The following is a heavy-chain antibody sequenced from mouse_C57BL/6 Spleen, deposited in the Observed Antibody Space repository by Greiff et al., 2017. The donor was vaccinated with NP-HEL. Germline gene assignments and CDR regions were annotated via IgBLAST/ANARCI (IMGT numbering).Heavy chain of an antibody. CDR1: GYTFTSYW. V-gene: IGHV1-69*01. D-gene: IGHD1-1*01. CDR2: IDPSDSYT. CDR3: AREDYGSTFDY. Sequence: QVQLQQPGAELVMPGASVKLSCKASGYTFTSYWMHWVKQRPGQGLEWIGEIDPSDSYTNYNQKFKGKSTLTVDTSSSTAYMQLSSLTSEDSAVYYCAREDYGSTFDYWGQGTTLTVSS. J-gene: IGHJ2*01.